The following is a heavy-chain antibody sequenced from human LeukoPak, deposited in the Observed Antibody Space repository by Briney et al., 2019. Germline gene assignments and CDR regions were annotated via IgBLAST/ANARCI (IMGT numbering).Heavy chain of an antibody. D-gene: IGHD3-16*01. CDR2: FDPADGET. CDR3: ATYVRDYVWGRPTIAFDI. CDR1: GYTLTELP. Sequence: ASVKVSCKVSGYTLTELPMHWVRQAPGKGLEWMGGFDPADGETIYAQKFQGRVTMTEDTSTDTAYMELSSLRSEDTAVYYCATYVRDYVWGRPTIAFDIWGQGTMVTVSS. V-gene: IGHV1-24*01. J-gene: IGHJ3*02.